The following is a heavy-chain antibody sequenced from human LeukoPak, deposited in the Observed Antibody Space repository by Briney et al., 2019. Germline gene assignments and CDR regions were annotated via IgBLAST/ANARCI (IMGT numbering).Heavy chain of an antibody. CDR2: ISVYNGNT. CDR3: ARASRDGYNYDY. J-gene: IGHJ4*02. Sequence: ASVKVSCKASGYTFTSYGISWVRQAPGQGLEWMGWISVYNGNTNYAQKVQGRVTMTTDTSTSTAYMDLRSLRSDDTAVYYCARASRDGYNYDYWGQGTPVTVSS. CDR1: GYTFTSYG. D-gene: IGHD5-24*01. V-gene: IGHV1-18*01.